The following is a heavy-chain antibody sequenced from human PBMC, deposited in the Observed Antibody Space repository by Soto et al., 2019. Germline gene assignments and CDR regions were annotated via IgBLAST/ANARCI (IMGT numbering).Heavy chain of an antibody. J-gene: IGHJ4*02. CDR3: ARSVGGSNVNFDY. Sequence: QVQLVQSGAEVRTPGASVKVSCKASGYTFTSYDINWVRQATGQGPEWMGWMNPDSGNTGYVQKFQGRVTMTRNTAISTAYMGLSSVRSEDTAVYYCARSVGGSNVNFDYWGQGTLVTVSS. CDR1: GYTFTSYD. CDR2: MNPDSGNT. V-gene: IGHV1-8*01. D-gene: IGHD3-10*01.